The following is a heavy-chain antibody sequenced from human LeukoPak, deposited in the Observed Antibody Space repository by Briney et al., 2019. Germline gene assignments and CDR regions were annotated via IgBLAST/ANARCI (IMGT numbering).Heavy chain of an antibody. V-gene: IGHV3-20*04. CDR1: GFTLDDYA. Sequence: GGSLRLSCAASGFTLDDYAMSWVRQAPGKGLEWVSGINWNGGSTGYADSVKGRFTISRDNANNSFYLQVDALRAEDTALYYCARGPYGSGSYYSPFDNWGQGTLVTVSS. D-gene: IGHD3-10*01. CDR3: ARGPYGSGSYYSPFDN. CDR2: INWNGGST. J-gene: IGHJ4*02.